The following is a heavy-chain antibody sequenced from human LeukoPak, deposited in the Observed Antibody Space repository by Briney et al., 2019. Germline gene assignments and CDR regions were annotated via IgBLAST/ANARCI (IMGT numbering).Heavy chain of an antibody. V-gene: IGHV4-59*11. Sequence: SEALSLTCTVSCVYISGHYWSWIRPPPGKGLEWIGFIHYSGNTNYNSSLKSRANMSVDTSKNQFSLKLSSVAAAGTAVYYCARGQNGYRQTHYWGQETLVTVSS. CDR3: ARGQNGYRQTHY. J-gene: IGHJ4*02. D-gene: IGHD5-18*01. CDR2: IHYSGNT. CDR1: CVYISGHY.